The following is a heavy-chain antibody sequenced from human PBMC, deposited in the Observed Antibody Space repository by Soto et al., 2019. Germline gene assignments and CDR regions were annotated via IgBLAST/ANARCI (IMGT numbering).Heavy chain of an antibody. CDR1: GYTLTELS. D-gene: IGHD3-10*01. CDR2: FDPEDADT. CDR3: ATLKSDLGLSGNYFNYFDY. J-gene: IGHJ4*02. Sequence: ASVKVSCKVSGYTLTELSMHWVRQAPGKGLEWMGGFDPEDADTIYAQKFQGRVTMAEDTSTDTAYMELSNLRSEDTAVYYCATLKSDLGLSGNYFNYFDYWGQGTLVTVSS. V-gene: IGHV1-24*01.